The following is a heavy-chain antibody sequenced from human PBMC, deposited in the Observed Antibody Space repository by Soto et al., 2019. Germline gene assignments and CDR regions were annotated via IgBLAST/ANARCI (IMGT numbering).Heavy chain of an antibody. CDR3: AKDITYGDYEYRYFDL. Sequence: EVQLVESGGGLVQPGRSLRLSCAASGFTFDDYDMHWVRQAPGKGLEWVSGISWNSYSIGYADSVKGRFTISRDNAKNSLYLQMNSLRAEDTALYYCAKDITYGDYEYRYFDLWGRGTLVTVSS. D-gene: IGHD4-17*01. CDR2: ISWNSYSI. CDR1: GFTFDDYD. J-gene: IGHJ2*01. V-gene: IGHV3-9*01.